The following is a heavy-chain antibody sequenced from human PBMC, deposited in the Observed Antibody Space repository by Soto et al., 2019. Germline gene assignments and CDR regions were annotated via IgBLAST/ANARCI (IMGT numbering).Heavy chain of an antibody. CDR3: AATSTFFGVRGRFDP. V-gene: IGHV4-39*02. J-gene: IGHJ5*02. CDR2: IYDGGNI. D-gene: IGHD3-3*01. CDR1: GDSISRRNYY. Sequence: PSETLSLTCTVSGDSISRRNYYWCWISQPPGKGLEWIGSIYDGGNIYYNPSLKKRVTISVDTSKNHFSLKLTSVTASDTAVYYCAATSTFFGVRGRFDPWGQGTLVTVSS.